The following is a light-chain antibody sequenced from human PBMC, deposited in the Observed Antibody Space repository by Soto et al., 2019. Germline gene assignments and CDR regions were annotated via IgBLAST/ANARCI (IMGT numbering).Light chain of an antibody. Sequence: EIVMTQSPATLSVSPGERVTLSCRASQSLSSRFLAWYQQKPGQAPRLLIYDASNRATGIPARFSGSGSGTDFTLTISSLEPEDFAVYYCQQRSNWPTIGFGQGTRLEIK. J-gene: IGKJ5*01. CDR3: QQRSNWPTIG. CDR1: QSLSSRF. CDR2: DAS. V-gene: IGKV3D-20*02.